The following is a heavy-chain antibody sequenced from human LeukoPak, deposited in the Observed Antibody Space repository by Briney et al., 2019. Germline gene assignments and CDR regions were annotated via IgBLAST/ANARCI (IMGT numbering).Heavy chain of an antibody. Sequence: TLSLXXTVSXGSVSSGSYYWSWIRQPPGKGLEWIGYIYYSGSTNYNPSLKSRVTISVDTSKNQFSLKLSSVTAADTAVYYCARLLVAVAVDYWGQGTLVTVSS. CDR1: XGSVSSGSYY. D-gene: IGHD6-19*01. CDR2: IYYSGST. V-gene: IGHV4-61*01. J-gene: IGHJ4*02. CDR3: ARLLVAVAVDY.